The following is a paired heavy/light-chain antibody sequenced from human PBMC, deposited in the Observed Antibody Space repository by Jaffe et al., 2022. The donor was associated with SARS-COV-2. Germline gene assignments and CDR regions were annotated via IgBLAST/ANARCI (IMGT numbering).Light chain of an antibody. CDR3: QMWDTISDHRV. Sequence: SDVLTQPPSVSVAPGRTATITCGGNNIGRESVHWLQQKPGQAPVLLIYYTADRPSGIPERFSGSKSGNTATLTIARVEAGDEADYYCQMWDTISDHRVFGGGTKLTVL. V-gene: IGLV3-21*01. J-gene: IGLJ3*02. CDR1: NIGRES. CDR2: YTA.
Heavy chain of an antibody. D-gene: IGHD3-10*01. CDR2: VFQSGGT. CDR3: AREIPRRPGTYDNVNV. CDR1: GYSISHGFY. V-gene: IGHV4-38-2*02. J-gene: IGHJ6*03. Sequence: QVELQESGPGLVKPSETLSLVCNVSGYSISHGFYWGWIRQPPGKGLEWIGSVFQSGGTYYNPSLKSRVVISVDTSKNQFSLELSSVTAADTAMYYCAREIPRRPGTYDNVNVWGKGTTVIVSS.